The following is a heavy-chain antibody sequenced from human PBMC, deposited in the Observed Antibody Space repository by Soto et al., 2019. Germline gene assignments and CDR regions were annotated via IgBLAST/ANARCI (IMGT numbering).Heavy chain of an antibody. CDR1: GGSISSGGYY. CDR3: ARDVWFGELFWFDP. CDR2: IYYSGST. J-gene: IGHJ5*02. Sequence: PSATLSLTCPVSGGSISSGGYYWRWIRQHPGKGLEWIGYIYYSGSTYYNPSLKSRVTISVDTSKNQFSLKLSSVTAADTAVYDCARDVWFGELFWFDPWGQGTLVTVSS. V-gene: IGHV4-31*03. D-gene: IGHD3-10*01.